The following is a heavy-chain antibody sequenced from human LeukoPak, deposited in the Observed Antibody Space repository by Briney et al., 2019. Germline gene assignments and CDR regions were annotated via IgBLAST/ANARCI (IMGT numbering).Heavy chain of an antibody. CDR2: INHSGST. CDR3: ARVRLAGLYYYYGMDV. J-gene: IGHJ6*02. D-gene: IGHD6-19*01. V-gene: IGHV4-34*01. Sequence: GSLRLSCAASGLTVSSNYMSWVRQPPGKGLEWIGEINHSGSTNYNPSLKSRVTISVDTSKNQFSLKLNSVTAADTAVYYCARVRLAGLYYYYGMDVWGQGTAVTVPS. CDR1: GLTVSSNY.